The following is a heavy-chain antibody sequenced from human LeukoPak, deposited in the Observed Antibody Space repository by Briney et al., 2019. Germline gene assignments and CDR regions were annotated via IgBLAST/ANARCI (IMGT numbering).Heavy chain of an antibody. V-gene: IGHV4-59*01. CDR1: GXSISSYD. CDR2: VYYDGRT. Sequence: SETLSLTCTVSGXSISSYDWSWLLQTPGKGLDGIGYVYYDGRTNYNASLESRVTISVDTSKIQISLKLSSVTAADTAVYYCARDRYYYDSIGYWDYYYYYGMDVWGQGTTVTVSS. J-gene: IGHJ6*02. D-gene: IGHD3-22*01. CDR3: ARDRYYYDSIGYWDYYYYYGMDV.